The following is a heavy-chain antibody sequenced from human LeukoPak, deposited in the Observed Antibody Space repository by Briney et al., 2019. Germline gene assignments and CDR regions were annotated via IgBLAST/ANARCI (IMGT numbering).Heavy chain of an antibody. D-gene: IGHD3-16*02. Sequence: AGGSLRLSCAVSGFTIRSYGMSWVRQAPGKGLEWVSGIRGSGGTTYYADSVKGRFTISRDNSKNTLYLQMNSLRDEDTAVYYCAARSGDLPYYLDYWGQGTLVTVSS. CDR1: GFTIRSYG. J-gene: IGHJ4*02. CDR2: IRGSGGTT. CDR3: AARSGDLPYYLDY. V-gene: IGHV3-23*01.